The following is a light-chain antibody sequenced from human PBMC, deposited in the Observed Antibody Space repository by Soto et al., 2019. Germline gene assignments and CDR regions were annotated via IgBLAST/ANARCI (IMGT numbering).Light chain of an antibody. CDR1: QSVSNYY. J-gene: IGKJ4*01. CDR2: GAS. Sequence: EIVFTQSPGTRYLSPGERATLSCRASQSVSNYYLAWYQQKLGQAPRLIIYGASSWATGIPDRFSGSGSGTDFTLTISRLEPEDFAVFYCQQYGTSPVTFAGGTKVDIK. CDR3: QQYGTSPVT. V-gene: IGKV3-20*01.